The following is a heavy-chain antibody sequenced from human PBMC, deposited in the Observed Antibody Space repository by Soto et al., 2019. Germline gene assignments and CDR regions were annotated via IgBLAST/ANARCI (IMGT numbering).Heavy chain of an antibody. J-gene: IGHJ4*02. V-gene: IGHV3-30-3*01. CDR3: GGSFWGSPCCGGGTWDS. Sequence: QVQLVESGGGVVQPGRSLRLSCAASGFTFGSYAMHWVRQAPGKGLEWVAVMSYDGSNKYYADSVKGRFTISRDNSKKAVYLQMHSLRAEDMGVDYCGGSFWGSPCCGGGTWDSWGQGTLVTVSS. CDR1: GFTFGSYA. D-gene: IGHD2-21*01. CDR2: MSYDGSNK.